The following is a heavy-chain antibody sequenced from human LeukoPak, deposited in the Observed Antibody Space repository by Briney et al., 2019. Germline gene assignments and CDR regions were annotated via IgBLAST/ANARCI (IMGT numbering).Heavy chain of an antibody. J-gene: IGHJ4*02. Sequence: SETLSLTCTVSGGSISSYYWSWIRQPPGKGLEWIGYIYYSGSTNYNPSLKSRVTISVDTPKNQFSLKLSSVTAADTAVYYCASERRYSSGRWDYYFDYWGQGTLVTVSS. D-gene: IGHD6-19*01. V-gene: IGHV4-59*12. CDR2: IYYSGST. CDR3: ASERRYSSGRWDYYFDY. CDR1: GGSISSYY.